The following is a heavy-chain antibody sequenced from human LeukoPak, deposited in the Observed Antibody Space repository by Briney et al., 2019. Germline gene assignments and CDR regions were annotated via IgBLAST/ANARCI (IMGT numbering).Heavy chain of an antibody. CDR2: IYYSGST. V-gene: IGHV4-31*03. D-gene: IGHD3-22*01. CDR1: GGSISSGGYY. CDR3: ARGGSFYDSSGSRGAFDI. J-gene: IGHJ3*02. Sequence: SQTLSLTCTVSGGSISSGGYYWSWIRQHPGKGLEWIGYIYYSGSTYYNPSLKSRVTISVGTSKNQFSLKLSSVTAADTAVYYCARGGSFYDSSGSRGAFDIWGQGTMVTVSS.